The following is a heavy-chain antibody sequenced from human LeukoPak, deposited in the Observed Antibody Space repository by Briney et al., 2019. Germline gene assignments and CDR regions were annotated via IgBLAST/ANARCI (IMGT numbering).Heavy chain of an antibody. CDR3: ARAYSLTY. CDR1: GDSVSNNTTA. D-gene: IGHD2-15*01. CDR2: TYYRSKWYN. J-gene: IGHJ4*02. V-gene: IGHV6-1*01. Sequence: SQTLSLTCAISGDSVSNNTTAWNWIRQSPARGLEWLGRTYYRSKWYNEYATSVRGRITINSDTSNNHFSLELQSLTPEDTAVYYCARAYSLTYWGQGTLVTVSS.